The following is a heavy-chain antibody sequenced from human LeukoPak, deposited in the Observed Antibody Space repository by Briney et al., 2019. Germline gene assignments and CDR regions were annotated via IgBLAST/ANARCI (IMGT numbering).Heavy chain of an antibody. V-gene: IGHV4-31*03. CDR2: IYYSGST. D-gene: IGHD4-17*01. CDR3: ARVKAARWHGDYLRFDY. CDR1: GGSISSGGYY. Sequence: PSETLSLTCTVSGGSISSGGYYWSWIRQHPGKGLEWIGNIYYSGSTYYNPSLKSRVTISVDTSKNQFSLKLSSVTAADTAVYYCARVKAARWHGDYLRFDYWGQGTLVTVSS. J-gene: IGHJ4*02.